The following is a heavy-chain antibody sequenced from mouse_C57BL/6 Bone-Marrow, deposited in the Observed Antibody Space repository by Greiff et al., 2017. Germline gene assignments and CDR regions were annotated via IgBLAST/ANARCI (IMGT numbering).Heavy chain of an antibody. Sequence: VQLQQSGAELVKPGASVKMSCKASGYTFTTYPIEWMKQNHGKSLEWIGNFHPYNDDTKYNEKFKGKATLTAEKSSSTAYMQLSSLTSEDSAVYFCARAEEYYYGFAYWGQGTLVTVSA. CDR1: GYTFTTYP. CDR2: FHPYNDDT. J-gene: IGHJ3*01. D-gene: IGHD1-1*01. V-gene: IGHV1-47*01. CDR3: ARAEEYYYGFAY.